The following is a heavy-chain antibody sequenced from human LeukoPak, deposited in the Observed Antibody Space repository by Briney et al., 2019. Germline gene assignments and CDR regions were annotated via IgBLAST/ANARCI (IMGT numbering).Heavy chain of an antibody. J-gene: IGHJ3*02. D-gene: IGHD3-3*02. V-gene: IGHV1-2*02. Sequence: ASVKVSCKASGYTFTGYYMHWVRQAPGQGLEWMGWINSNSGGTNYAQKFQGRVTMTTDTSISTAYMELSRLRSDDTAVYYCASPQHFDGAFDIWGQGTMVTVSS. CDR3: ASPQHFDGAFDI. CDR2: INSNSGGT. CDR1: GYTFTGYY.